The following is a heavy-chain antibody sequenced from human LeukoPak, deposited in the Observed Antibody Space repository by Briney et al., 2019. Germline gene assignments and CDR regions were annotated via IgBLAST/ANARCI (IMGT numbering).Heavy chain of an antibody. CDR1: GITFTTYT. V-gene: IGHV3-49*04. D-gene: IGHD1-1*01. J-gene: IGHJ4*02. CDR3: TRDRGAYNLYDY. Sequence: PGGSLRLSCAASGITFTTYTVNWVRQAPGKGLEWVGFIRSKAYGETADYAASVKGRFTISRDDSKAIAYLQMNSLKTEDTAVYHCTRDRGAYNLYDYWGQGILLTVSS. CDR2: IRSKAYGETA.